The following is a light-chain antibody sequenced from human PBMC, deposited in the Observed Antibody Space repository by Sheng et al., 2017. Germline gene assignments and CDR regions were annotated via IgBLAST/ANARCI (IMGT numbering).Light chain of an antibody. Sequence: DIVMTQSPDSLAVSLGERATINCRSSHTVLYSSNNKNYLTWYQQKPGQPPKLLIYWASTRESGVPDRFSGSGSGTDFTLTISRLEPEDFAVYYCQQYGTSLTFGPGTKVDIK. CDR1: HTVLYSSNNKNY. V-gene: IGKV4-1*01. CDR2: WAS. CDR3: QQYGTSLT. J-gene: IGKJ3*01.